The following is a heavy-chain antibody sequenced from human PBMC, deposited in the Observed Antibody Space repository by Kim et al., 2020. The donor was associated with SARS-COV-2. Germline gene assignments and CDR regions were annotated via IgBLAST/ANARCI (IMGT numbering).Heavy chain of an antibody. V-gene: IGHV1-8*03. J-gene: IGHJ4*02. D-gene: IGHD6-19*01. CDR3: ASGPSGWYDY. CDR2: VNPNSGNT. CDR1: GYSFTSYD. Sequence: ASVKVSCKASGYSFTSYDINWVRQATGHGLEWMGWVNPNSGNTGYAQKFQGRVTITRDTATSTAYMELSSLRSEDTAVYYCASGPSGWYDYWGQGTLVTVSS.